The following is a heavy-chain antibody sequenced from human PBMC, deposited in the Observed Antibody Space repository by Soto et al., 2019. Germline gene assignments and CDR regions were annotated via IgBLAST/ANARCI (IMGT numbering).Heavy chain of an antibody. J-gene: IGHJ1*01. CDR2: INPSGGST. CDR1: GYTFTNYY. CDR3: ARAYYGSGSYYSEYFQH. Sequence: QVQLVQSGAEVKKPGASVKVSCKASGYTFTNYYMHWVRQAPGQGLEWMGIINPSGGSTSYAQKFQGRVTMTRDTSTSTVYMELSSLRSEDTAVYYCARAYYGSGSYYSEYFQHWGQGTLVTVSS. D-gene: IGHD3-10*01. V-gene: IGHV1-46*03.